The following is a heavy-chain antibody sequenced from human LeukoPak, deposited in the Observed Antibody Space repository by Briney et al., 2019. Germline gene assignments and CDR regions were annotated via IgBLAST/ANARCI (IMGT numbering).Heavy chain of an antibody. V-gene: IGHV1-69*05. CDR3: ALELPHLYY. D-gene: IGHD1-7*01. CDR2: IIPIFGTA. Sequence: SVKVSCKAPGGTFSSYAISWVRQAPGQGLEWMGGIIPIFGTANYAQKFQGRVTITTGESTSTAYMELSSLRSEDTAVYYYALELPHLYYWGQGTLVSVSS. CDR1: GGTFSSYA. J-gene: IGHJ4*02.